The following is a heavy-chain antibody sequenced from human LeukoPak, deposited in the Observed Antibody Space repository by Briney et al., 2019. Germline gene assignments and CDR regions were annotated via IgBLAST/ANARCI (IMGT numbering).Heavy chain of an antibody. J-gene: IGHJ4*02. V-gene: IGHV3-30-3*01. CDR3: ARAARWLRPSFPSY. Sequence: GRSLRLSCVVSGFTFSTYAMYWVHQAPGKGLEWVAIISHDGTGKYYAGSVKGRFTISRDNSKNTLYLQMNSLRAEDTAVYYCARAARWLRPSFPSYWGQGTLVTVSS. CDR2: ISHDGTGK. CDR1: GFTFSTYA. D-gene: IGHD5-12*01.